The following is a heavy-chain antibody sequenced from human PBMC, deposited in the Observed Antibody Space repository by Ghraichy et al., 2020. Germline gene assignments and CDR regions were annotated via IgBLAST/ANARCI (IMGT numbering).Heavy chain of an antibody. V-gene: IGHV3-21*01. CDR2: ISSRSDNM. Sequence: GGSLRLSCAGSGFSFSDYNMNWVRQAPGKGLEWLSCISSRSDNMNYVGSVKGRITISRDKAKNSLYLQMSSLRAEDTGIYYCAGVGGDFRFDLWGQGTLVTVSS. D-gene: IGHD3-16*01. CDR1: GFSFSDYN. J-gene: IGHJ4*02. CDR3: AGVGGDFRFDL.